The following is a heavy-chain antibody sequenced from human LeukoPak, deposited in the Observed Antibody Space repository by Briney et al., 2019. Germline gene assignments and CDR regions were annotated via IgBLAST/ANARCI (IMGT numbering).Heavy chain of an antibody. CDR2: INHSGST. Sequence: PSETLSLTCAVYGGSFSGYYWSRIRQPPGKGLEWIGEINHSGSTNYNPSLKSRVTISVDTSKNQFSLKLSSVTAADTAVYYCARGQYSSSWYEKEYYFDYWGQGTLVTVSS. J-gene: IGHJ4*02. D-gene: IGHD6-13*01. V-gene: IGHV4-34*01. CDR1: GGSFSGYY. CDR3: ARGQYSSSWYEKEYYFDY.